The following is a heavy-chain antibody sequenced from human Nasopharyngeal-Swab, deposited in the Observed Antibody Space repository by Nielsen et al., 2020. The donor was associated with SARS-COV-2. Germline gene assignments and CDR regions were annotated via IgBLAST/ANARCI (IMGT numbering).Heavy chain of an antibody. J-gene: IGHJ3*02. D-gene: IGHD1-26*01. CDR2: IFSNDEK. CDR3: ARIVGAPDAFDI. Sequence: WIRQPPGKALEWLAHIFSNDEKSYGTSLKSRLTISKDTSKSQVVLTMTNMDPVDTATYYCARIVGAPDAFDIWGQGTMVTVSS. V-gene: IGHV2-26*01.